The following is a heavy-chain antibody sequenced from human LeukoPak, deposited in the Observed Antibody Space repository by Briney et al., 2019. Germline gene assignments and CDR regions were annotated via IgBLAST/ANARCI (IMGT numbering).Heavy chain of an antibody. CDR1: GYSFTSYW. D-gene: IGHD3-22*01. CDR2: IYPGDSDT. CDR3: ARGGWYYDSSGYVKNRFDP. Sequence: GESLKISCKGSGYSFTSYWIGWVRQMPGKGLEWMGIIYPGDSDTRYSPSFQGQVTISADKSISTAYLQWSSLKASNTAMYYCARGGWYYDSSGYVKNRFDPWGQGTLVTVSS. V-gene: IGHV5-51*01. J-gene: IGHJ5*02.